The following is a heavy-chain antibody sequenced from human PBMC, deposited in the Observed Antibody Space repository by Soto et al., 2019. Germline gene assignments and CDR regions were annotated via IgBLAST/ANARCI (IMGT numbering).Heavy chain of an antibody. CDR1: GFTFSSYS. J-gene: IGHJ4*02. V-gene: IGHV3-30-3*01. Sequence: GGSLRLSWAASGFTFSSYSVHFVRQAPVKGLYWGAVISYDGIKKYYADSVKGRFTVSRHNSKNTLYLQMTRLRVDDTAVFYCARDHNPTDGYPTPVYWGQGTLLTVSS. CDR2: ISYDGIKK. CDR3: ARDHNPTDGYPTPVY. D-gene: IGHD5-12*01.